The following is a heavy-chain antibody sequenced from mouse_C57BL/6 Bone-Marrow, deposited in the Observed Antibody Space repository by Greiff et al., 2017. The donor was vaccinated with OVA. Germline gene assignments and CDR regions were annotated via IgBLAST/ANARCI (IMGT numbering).Heavy chain of an antibody. V-gene: IGHV1-80*01. D-gene: IGHD1-1*01. CDR3: ARRAITTVVADY. CDR2: IYPGDGDT. J-gene: IGHJ2*01. Sequence: QVQLKESGAELVKPGASVKISCKASGYAFSSYWMNWVKQRPGKGLEWIGQIYPGDGDTNYNGKFKGKATLTADKSSSTAYMQLSSLTSEDSAVYFCARRAITTVVADYWGQGTTLTVSS. CDR1: GYAFSSYW.